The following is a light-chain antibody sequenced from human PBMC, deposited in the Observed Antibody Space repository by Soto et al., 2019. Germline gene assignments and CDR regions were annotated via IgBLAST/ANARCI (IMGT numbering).Light chain of an antibody. V-gene: IGKV3-20*01. CDR2: GAS. J-gene: IGKJ2*01. CDR3: QQYGSSLPHT. CDR1: QSVSSSY. Sequence: EIVLTQSPGTLSLSPGERATLSCRASQSVSSSYLAWYQQKPGQAPSLLIYGASSRPTGIPDRFSGSGSVTDFTLTISRLEPEDFAVYYCQQYGSSLPHTFGQGTKLEIK.